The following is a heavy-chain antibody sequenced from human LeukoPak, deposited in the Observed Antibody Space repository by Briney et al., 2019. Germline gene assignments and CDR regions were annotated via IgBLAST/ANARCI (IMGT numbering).Heavy chain of an antibody. D-gene: IGHD3/OR15-3a*01. Sequence: SKTLSLTCTVSGGSISSYYWSWIRQPAGKGLEWIGRISSSGSTNYNPSLKSRVTISVDTSKNQFSLKLSSVTAADTSVYYCARQTGSGLFILPGGQGTLVTVSS. CDR3: ARQTGSGLFILP. CDR1: GGSISSYY. CDR2: ISSSGST. V-gene: IGHV4-4*07. J-gene: IGHJ4*02.